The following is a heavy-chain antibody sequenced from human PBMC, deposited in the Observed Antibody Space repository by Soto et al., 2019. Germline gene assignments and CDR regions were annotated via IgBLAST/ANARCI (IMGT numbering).Heavy chain of an antibody. V-gene: IGHV3-33*01. D-gene: IGHD6-19*01. CDR1: GFTFNSYG. Sequence: GGSLRLSCTASGFTFNSYGFNWVRQAPGKGLEWVAVIWYDGNTKYYADSVKGRFTISRDNLRSTVYLQMNSLTAEDTAVYYCARPLVAPVAGPYYYGMDVWGQGTTVTVS. J-gene: IGHJ6*02. CDR2: IWYDGNTK. CDR3: ARPLVAPVAGPYYYGMDV.